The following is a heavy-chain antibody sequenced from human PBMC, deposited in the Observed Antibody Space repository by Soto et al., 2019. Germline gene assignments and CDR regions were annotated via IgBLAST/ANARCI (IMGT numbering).Heavy chain of an antibody. CDR1: GYTFSSYA. CDR3: ARDTGDGTFDF. CDR2: INAGYGNA. V-gene: IGHV1-3*01. J-gene: IGHJ4*02. Sequence: ASVKVSCKASGYTFSSYAMHWVRQAPGQRLEWMGWINAGYGNAKSSQKFQDRVTISRDTSASTAYMELTSLRSEDTAVYYCARDTGDGTFDFWGQGTLVTVSS. D-gene: IGHD7-27*01.